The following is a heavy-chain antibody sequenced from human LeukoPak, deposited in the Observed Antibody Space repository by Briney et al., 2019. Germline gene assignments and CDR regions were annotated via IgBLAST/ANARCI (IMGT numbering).Heavy chain of an antibody. CDR2: VDPEDGET. D-gene: IGHD2-2*01. V-gene: IGHV1-69-2*01. J-gene: IGHJ4*02. CDR3: ATSPSVVPASLDY. CDR1: GYTFTDYY. Sequence: ASVKVSCKASGYTFTDYYMHWVQQAPGKGLEWMGLVDPEDGETIYAEKFQGRVTITADTSTDTAYMELSSLRSEDTAVYYCATSPSVVPASLDYWGQGTLVTVSS.